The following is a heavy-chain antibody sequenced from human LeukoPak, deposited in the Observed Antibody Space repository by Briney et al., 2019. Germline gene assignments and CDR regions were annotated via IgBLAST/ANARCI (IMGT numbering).Heavy chain of an antibody. J-gene: IGHJ3*02. CDR2: IYYSGGT. V-gene: IGHV4-59*01. CDR3: ARGLTRDAVEI. CDR1: GGSISSYY. Sequence: SETLSLTCTVSGGSISSYYWSWIRQPPGKGLEWIGYIYYSGGTNYNPSLKSRVTISVDTSQNQFSLKLSSVTAADTAVYYCARGLTRDAVEIWGQGTMVTVSS.